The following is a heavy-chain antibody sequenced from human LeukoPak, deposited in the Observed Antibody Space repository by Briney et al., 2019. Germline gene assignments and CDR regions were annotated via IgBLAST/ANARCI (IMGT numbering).Heavy chain of an antibody. Sequence: ASVKVSCKVSGYTLSELAMHWVRQAPGQGLEWMGWINPNSGGTNYAQKFQGRVTMTRDTSISTAYMELSRLRSDDTAVYYCARGYTVTTSPFDYWGQGILVTVSS. CDR3: ARGYTVTTSPFDY. J-gene: IGHJ4*02. D-gene: IGHD4-17*01. V-gene: IGHV1-2*02. CDR2: INPNSGGT. CDR1: GYTLSELA.